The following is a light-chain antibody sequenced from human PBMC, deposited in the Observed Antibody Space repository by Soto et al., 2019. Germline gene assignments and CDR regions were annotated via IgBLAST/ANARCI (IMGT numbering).Light chain of an antibody. J-gene: IGLJ3*02. V-gene: IGLV7-46*01. CDR1: TGAVTSGHY. Sequence: QAVVTQEPSLTVSPGGTVTLTCGSSTGAVTSGHYPYWFQQKPGQAPRTLIYDTTNRPSWTPARFSGSLLGGKAALTLSGAQPEDEADYYCLLSDSDAWVFGGGTKVTVL. CDR3: LLSDSDAWV. CDR2: DTT.